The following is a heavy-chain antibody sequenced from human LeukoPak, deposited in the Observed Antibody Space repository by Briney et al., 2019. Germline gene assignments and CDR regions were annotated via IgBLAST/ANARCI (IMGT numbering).Heavy chain of an antibody. D-gene: IGHD2-8*01. V-gene: IGHV4-34*01. CDR3: ARGTNNYDYYYYMDV. CDR2: INHSGST. CDR1: GFTLSIYS. J-gene: IGHJ6*03. Sequence: PGGSLRLSCAASGFTLSIYSMNWVRQPPGKGLEWIGEINHSGSTNYNPSLKSRVTISVDTSKNQFSLKLSSVTAADTAVYYCARGTNNYDYYYYMDVWGKGTTVTVSS.